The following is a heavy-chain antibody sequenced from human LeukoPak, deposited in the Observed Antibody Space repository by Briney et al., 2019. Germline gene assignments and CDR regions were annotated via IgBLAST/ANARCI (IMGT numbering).Heavy chain of an antibody. CDR1: GFTFSSYE. V-gene: IGHV3-48*03. Sequence: PGGSLRLSCAASGFTFSSYEMIWVRQAPGKGLEWASYISGSGSTIYYADSVKGRFTISRDNAKNSLYLQMNSLRAEDTAVYYCASYYGGNSRLEYWGQGTQVTVSS. CDR3: ASYYGGNSRLEY. D-gene: IGHD4-23*01. CDR2: ISGSGSTI. J-gene: IGHJ4*02.